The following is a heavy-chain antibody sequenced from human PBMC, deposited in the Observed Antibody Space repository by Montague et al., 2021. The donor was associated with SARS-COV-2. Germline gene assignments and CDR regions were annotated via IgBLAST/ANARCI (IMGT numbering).Heavy chain of an antibody. V-gene: IGHV2-5*02. Sequence: PALVKPTQTLTLTCTFSGFSLSTSGVGVGWIRQPPGKALEWLALIYWDDDKRYSPSLKSRLTITKGTSKNQVVLTMTNMDPVDTATYYCAHVGMACSGGSCYPKIKDWYFDLWDRGTLVTVSS. D-gene: IGHD2-15*01. CDR3: AHVGMACSGGSCYPKIKDWYFDL. J-gene: IGHJ2*01. CDR1: GFSLSTSGVG. CDR2: IYWDDDK.